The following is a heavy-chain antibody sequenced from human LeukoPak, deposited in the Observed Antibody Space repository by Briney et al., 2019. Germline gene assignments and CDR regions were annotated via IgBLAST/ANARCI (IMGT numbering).Heavy chain of an antibody. J-gene: IGHJ5*02. D-gene: IGHD3-3*01. Sequence: GASVKVSCKASGYTFTSYGISWVRQAPGQGLEWMGWFSAYNGNTNYAQKLQGRVTMTTDTSTSTAYMELSSLRSEDTAVYYCARGPIFDDFWSGYDRDNWFDPWGQGTLVTVSS. CDR2: FSAYNGNT. CDR1: GYTFTSYG. CDR3: ARGPIFDDFWSGYDRDNWFDP. V-gene: IGHV1-18*01.